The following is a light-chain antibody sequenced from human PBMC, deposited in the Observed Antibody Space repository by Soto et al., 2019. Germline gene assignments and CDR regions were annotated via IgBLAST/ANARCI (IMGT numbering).Light chain of an antibody. V-gene: IGKV1-39*01. CDR1: QGISTY. Sequence: DIQMTQYPSSLSSSLGDRVTLTCRASQGISTYLNWYHQKPGKAPKLLIYAASSLQSGVPSRFSGSGSETDFTLTISSLQPEDFATYSCQQSYSTTWTFGQGTKVDI. CDR2: AAS. J-gene: IGKJ1*01. CDR3: QQSYSTTWT.